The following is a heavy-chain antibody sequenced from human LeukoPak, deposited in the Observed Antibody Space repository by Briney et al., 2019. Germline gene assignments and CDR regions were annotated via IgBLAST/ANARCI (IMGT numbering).Heavy chain of an antibody. D-gene: IGHD1/OR15-1a*01. CDR1: GFTFSSHW. V-gene: IGHV3-74*01. Sequence: GGSLRLSCAASGFTFSSHWMHWVRQAPGKGLVWVSRINGAGSSTSYADSVKGRFTISRDNAKNTLNLQMNSLRAEDTAVYYCASSLNSYFDYWGQGTLVTVSS. CDR3: ASSLNSYFDY. CDR2: INGAGSST. J-gene: IGHJ4*02.